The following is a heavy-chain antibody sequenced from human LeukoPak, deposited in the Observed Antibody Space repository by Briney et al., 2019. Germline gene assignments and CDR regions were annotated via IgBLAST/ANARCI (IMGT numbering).Heavy chain of an antibody. Sequence: PSETLSLTCTVSGGSISSYYWSWIRQPPGKGLEWIGYIYYSGSTNYNPSLKSRVTISVDTSKNQFSLKLSSVTAADTAVYYCARLRGSSGWYGDAFDIWGQGTMVTVSS. CDR2: IYYSGST. J-gene: IGHJ3*02. V-gene: IGHV4-59*08. D-gene: IGHD6-19*01. CDR3: ARLRGSSGWYGDAFDI. CDR1: GGSISSYY.